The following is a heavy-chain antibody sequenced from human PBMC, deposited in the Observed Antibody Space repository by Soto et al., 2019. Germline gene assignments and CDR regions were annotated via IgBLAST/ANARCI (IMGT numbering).Heavy chain of an antibody. D-gene: IGHD3-22*01. V-gene: IGHV3-30*18. J-gene: IGHJ6*02. CDR2: ISYDGSNK. Sequence: QVQLVESGGGVVQPGRSLRLSCAASEFTFSSYGMHWVRQAPGKGLEWVAVISYDGSNKNYADSVKGRFTISRDNSKNTLYLQNNSSRAENTAVYYCAKMGPLQVVAVMPPPYYYYGMDVWGQGTTVTVSS. CDR1: EFTFSSYG. CDR3: AKMGPLQVVAVMPPPYYYYGMDV.